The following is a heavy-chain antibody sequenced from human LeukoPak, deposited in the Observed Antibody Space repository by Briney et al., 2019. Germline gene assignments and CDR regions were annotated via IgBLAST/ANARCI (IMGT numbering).Heavy chain of an antibody. CDR1: GGSISSYY. Sequence: SETLSLTCTGSGGSISSYYWSWIRQPPGKGLEWIGYIYYSGSTNYNPSLKSRVTISIDTSKNQFSLKLSSVTAADTAVYYCALRRPFGAFDIWGQGTMVTVSS. J-gene: IGHJ3*02. V-gene: IGHV4-59*08. D-gene: IGHD3-16*01. CDR3: ALRRPFGAFDI. CDR2: IYYSGST.